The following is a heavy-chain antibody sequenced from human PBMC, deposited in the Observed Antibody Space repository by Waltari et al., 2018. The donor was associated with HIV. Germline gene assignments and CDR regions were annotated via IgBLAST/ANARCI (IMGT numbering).Heavy chain of an antibody. CDR1: FSSYA. Sequence: FSSYAMSWVRQAPGKGLEWVSAISGSGGSTYYADSVKGRFTISRDNSKNTLYLQMNSLRAEDTAVYYCAKDPMDIVATINYYGMDVWGQGTTVTVSS. CDR3: AKDPMDIVATINYYGMDV. CDR2: ISGSGGST. V-gene: IGHV3-23*01. J-gene: IGHJ6*02. D-gene: IGHD5-12*01.